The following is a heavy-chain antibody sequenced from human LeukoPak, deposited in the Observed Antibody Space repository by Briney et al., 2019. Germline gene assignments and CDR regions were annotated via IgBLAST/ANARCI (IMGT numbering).Heavy chain of an antibody. CDR1: GFTFVAYA. CDR3: AKGDTSSWFPNFDY. CDR2: LSWNGGTI. V-gene: IGHV3-9*01. D-gene: IGHD6-13*01. J-gene: IGHJ4*02. Sequence: GRSLRLSCAASGFTFVAYAMRWVRQAPGRGLEWISGLSWNGGTIGYADSVKGRFTISRDNAKNFLYLQMDSLTAEDTALYYCAKGDTSSWFPNFDYWGQGTLVTVSS.